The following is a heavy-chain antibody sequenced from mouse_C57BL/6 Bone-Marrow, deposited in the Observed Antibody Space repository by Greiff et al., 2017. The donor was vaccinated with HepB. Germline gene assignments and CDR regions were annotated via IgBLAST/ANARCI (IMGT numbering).Heavy chain of an antibody. CDR1: GIDFSRYW. V-gene: IGHV4-1*01. D-gene: IGHD1-1*01. Sequence: ASGIDFSRYWMSWVRRAPGKGLEWIGEINPDSSTINYAPSLKDKFIISRDNAKNTLYLQMSKVRSEDTALYYCARPGYYYGRHFDVWGTGTTVTVSS. J-gene: IGHJ1*03. CDR3: ARPGYYYGRHFDV. CDR2: INPDSSTI.